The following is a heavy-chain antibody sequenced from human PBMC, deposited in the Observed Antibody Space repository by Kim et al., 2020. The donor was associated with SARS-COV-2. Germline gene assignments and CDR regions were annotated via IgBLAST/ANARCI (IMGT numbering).Heavy chain of an antibody. D-gene: IGHD6-13*01. CDR3: ARVFVEQQLGFVDPLLDY. J-gene: IGHJ4*02. V-gene: IGHV7-4-1*02. Sequence: ASVKVSCKASGYTFTSYAMNWVRQAPGQGLEWMGWINTNTGNPTYAQGFTGRFVFSLDTSVSTAYLQLSSLKAEYTAVYYCARVFVEQQLGFVDPLLDYWRQGTLVTVSS. CDR2: INTNTGNP. CDR1: GYTFTSYA.